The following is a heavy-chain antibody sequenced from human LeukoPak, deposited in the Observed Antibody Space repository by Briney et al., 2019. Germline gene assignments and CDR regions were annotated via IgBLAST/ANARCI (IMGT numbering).Heavy chain of an antibody. CDR2: ISAYNGNT. CDR1: GYTFTSYG. Sequence: ASVKVSCKASGYTFTSYGISWVRQAPGQGLEWMGWISAYNGNTNYAQKFQGRVTMTRDTSISTAYMELSRLRSDDTAVYYCARGRKWLRSYYYFDYWGQGTLVTVSS. J-gene: IGHJ4*02. D-gene: IGHD5-12*01. V-gene: IGHV1-18*01. CDR3: ARGRKWLRSYYYFDY.